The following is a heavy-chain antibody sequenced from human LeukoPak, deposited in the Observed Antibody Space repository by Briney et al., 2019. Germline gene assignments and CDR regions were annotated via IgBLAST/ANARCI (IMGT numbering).Heavy chain of an antibody. D-gene: IGHD3-22*01. CDR2: ISSRNKNI. J-gene: IGHJ3*02. Sequence: KSGGSLRLSGAASGFTFSSYTMNWVRQAPGKGLEWVSSISSRNKNIFHADLVKGRFTISRDNAKNSLYLQMNSLRAEDTAVYYCARHVVVINAFDIWGQGTMVTVSS. V-gene: IGHV3-21*01. CDR1: GFTFSSYT. CDR3: ARHVVVINAFDI.